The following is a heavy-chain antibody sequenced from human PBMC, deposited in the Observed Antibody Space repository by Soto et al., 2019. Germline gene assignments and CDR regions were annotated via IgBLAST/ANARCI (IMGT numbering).Heavy chain of an antibody. V-gene: IGHV1-18*01. D-gene: IGHD1-1*01. CDR1: GYTFTSYG. CDR3: ARGRYGDY. Sequence: QVHLVQSGAEVKKPGASVKVSCKASGYTFTSYGITWVRQAPGQGLEWMGWISAHNGNTDYAQKLQGRVIVTRDTSTSIAYMELRSLRCDDTAVYYCARGRYGDYWGQGALVTVSS. CDR2: ISAHNGNT. J-gene: IGHJ4*02.